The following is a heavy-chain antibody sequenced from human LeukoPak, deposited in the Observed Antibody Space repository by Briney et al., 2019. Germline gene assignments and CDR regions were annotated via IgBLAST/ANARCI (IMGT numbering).Heavy chain of an antibody. CDR3: ARQYCSSTSCYLGY. V-gene: IGHV4-34*01. J-gene: IGHJ4*02. CDR1: GGSFSGYY. Sequence: SETLSLTCAVYGGSFSGYYWSWIRQPPGKGLEWIGEINHSGSTNYNPSLKSRVTISVDTSKNQFSLKLSSVTAADTAVYYCARQYCSSTSCYLGYWGPGTLVTVSS. D-gene: IGHD2-2*01. CDR2: INHSGST.